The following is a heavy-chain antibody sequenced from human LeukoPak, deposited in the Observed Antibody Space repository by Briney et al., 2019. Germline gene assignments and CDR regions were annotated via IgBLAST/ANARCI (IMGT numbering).Heavy chain of an antibody. J-gene: IGHJ6*02. CDR3: ARHLDCSGSGCYKNYYYGMVV. V-gene: IGHV4-39*01. CDR1: GGSISSSIYH. CDR2: IYYSGST. D-gene: IGHD2-15*01. Sequence: PSETLSLTCTVSGGSISSSIYHWGWIRQPPGKGLAWMGSIYYSGSTYYNPSLKSRLTISVDTSKNQFSLKLSSVTAADTAVYYCARHLDCSGSGCYKNYYYGMVVWGQGTTVTVSS.